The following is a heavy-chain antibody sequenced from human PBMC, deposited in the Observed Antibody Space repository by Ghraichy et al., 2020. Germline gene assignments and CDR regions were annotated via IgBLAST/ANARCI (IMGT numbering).Heavy chain of an antibody. V-gene: IGHV1-69*06. CDR3: VRADSGSYFDF. CDR1: GGTLTHYA. D-gene: IGHD1-26*01. Sequence: SVKVSCKASGGTLTHYAILWVRQASGQGLEWMGEIIPMFGTAKYAPKFRGRLTLNADKSTNTADMELTSLASDDTAVYYCVRADSGSYFDFWGQGTLVTVSS. J-gene: IGHJ4*02. CDR2: IIPMFGTA.